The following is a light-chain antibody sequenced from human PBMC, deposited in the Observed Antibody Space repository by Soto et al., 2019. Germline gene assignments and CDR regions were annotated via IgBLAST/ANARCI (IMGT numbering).Light chain of an antibody. CDR1: QSIDSK. CDR3: QQYKSWRT. J-gene: IGKJ1*01. Sequence: IVMTQSTATLSVSPGERATLSCRAGQSIDSKLAWYQQRPGQAPRLLIYAASTRATGIPARFSGSGSGTEFTLTISGLQSEDFGVYYCQQYKSWRTFGQGTNVEIK. V-gene: IGKV3-15*01. CDR2: AAS.